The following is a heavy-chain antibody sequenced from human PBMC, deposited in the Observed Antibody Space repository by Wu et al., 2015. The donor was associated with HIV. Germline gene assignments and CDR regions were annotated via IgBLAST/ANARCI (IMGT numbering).Heavy chain of an antibody. J-gene: IGHJ3*01. D-gene: IGHD3-22*01. V-gene: IGHV1-2*02. Sequence: QVQLVQSGAEVKNLGASVKVSCKASGYTFTGYYMHWVRQAPGQGLEWMGWISPNTGDRDYAKTFQGRVTMTRDTSITTFYMELSSLRSDDTAVYYCGGAGNSDYFDSSGYLVGAFDLWGQGTMVVVSS. CDR1: GYTFTGYY. CDR2: ISPNTGDR. CDR3: GGAGNSDYFDSSGYLVGAFDL.